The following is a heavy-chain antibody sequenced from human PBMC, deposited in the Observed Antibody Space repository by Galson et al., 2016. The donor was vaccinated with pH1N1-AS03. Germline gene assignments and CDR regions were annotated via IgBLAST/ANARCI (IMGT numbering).Heavy chain of an antibody. V-gene: IGHV5-51*01. CDR2: INPRDSDI. D-gene: IGHD6-13*01. CDR3: VRLSPQLDLRSYFDP. J-gene: IGHJ4*02. CDR1: GNRFSENW. Sequence: QSGAEVKKPGESLKISCKVSGNRFSENWIAWVRQTPGKGLEWMGVINPRDSDIRYSPSFQGQVTISADQSIATAYVQWTSLRASDTAIYYCVRLSPQLDLRSYFDPWGQGTPVIVSS.